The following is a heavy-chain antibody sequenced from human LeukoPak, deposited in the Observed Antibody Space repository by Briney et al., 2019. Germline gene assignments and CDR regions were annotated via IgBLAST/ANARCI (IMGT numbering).Heavy chain of an antibody. CDR1: GYTFTDHY. V-gene: IGHV1-2*07. Sequence: EASVKVSCKASGYTFTDHYMHWVRQAPGQGLEWMGWINPNSDGINNYAHKFQGRVTMTRDTSISTAYMELSRLRSDDTAVYYCARDRGPWIVVVSLDIWGQGTMVTVSS. CDR3: ARDRGPWIVVVSLDI. D-gene: IGHD3-22*01. J-gene: IGHJ3*02. CDR2: INPNSDGI.